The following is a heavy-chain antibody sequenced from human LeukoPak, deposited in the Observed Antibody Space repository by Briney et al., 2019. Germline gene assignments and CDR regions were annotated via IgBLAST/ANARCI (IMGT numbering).Heavy chain of an antibody. J-gene: IGHJ4*02. CDR2: IYYSGST. Sequence: SETLSLTCTVSGGSISSYYWSWIRQPPGKGLEWIGYIYYSGSTNYNPSLKSRVTISVDTSKNQFSLKLSSVTAADTAVYYCARALYSSSWYDYWGQGTLVTVSS. V-gene: IGHV4-59*01. CDR1: GGSISSYY. D-gene: IGHD6-13*01. CDR3: ARALYSSSWYDY.